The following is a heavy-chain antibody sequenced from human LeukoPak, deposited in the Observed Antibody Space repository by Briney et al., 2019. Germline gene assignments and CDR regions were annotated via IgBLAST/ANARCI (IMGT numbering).Heavy chain of an antibody. V-gene: IGHV4-39*07. CDR1: GGSISSSSYY. CDR2: IYYSGST. J-gene: IGHJ6*03. Sequence: SETLSLTCTVSGGSISSSSYYWGWIRQPPGKGLEWIGSIYYSGSTYYNPSLKSRVTISVDTSKNQFSLKLSSVTAADTAVYYCARVLDERSRGYYYMDVWGKGTTVTVSS. CDR3: ARVLDERSRGYYYMDV. D-gene: IGHD6-6*01.